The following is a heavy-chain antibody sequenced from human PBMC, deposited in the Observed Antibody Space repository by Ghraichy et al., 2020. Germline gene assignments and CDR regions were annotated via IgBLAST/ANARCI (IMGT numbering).Heavy chain of an antibody. J-gene: IGHJ3*02. D-gene: IGHD1-26*01. CDR1: GGSVSSGSYY. V-gene: IGHV4-61*01. Sequence: TLSLTCTVSGGSVSSGSYYWSWIRQPPGKGLECIGYIYYSGGTNYNPTLMSRVTISVDTSKNQFSLKLGSVTAADTAVYYCARDRGGATRGAFDIWGQRTMVTFTS. CDR3: ARDRGGATRGAFDI. CDR2: IYYSGGT.